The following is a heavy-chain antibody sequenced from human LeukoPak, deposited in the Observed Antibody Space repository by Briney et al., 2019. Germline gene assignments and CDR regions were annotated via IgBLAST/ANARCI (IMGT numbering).Heavy chain of an antibody. CDR3: ARVPAAMKARYWFDP. Sequence: SETLSLTCAVYGGSFTGYYWSWIRQPPGKGLEWIGEINHSGSTNYNPSLKSRVTISVDTSKKQFSLKLSSVTAADTAVYYCARVPAAMKARYWFDPWGEGTLVTVSS. CDR1: GGSFTGYY. J-gene: IGHJ5*02. D-gene: IGHD2-2*01. V-gene: IGHV4-34*01. CDR2: INHSGST.